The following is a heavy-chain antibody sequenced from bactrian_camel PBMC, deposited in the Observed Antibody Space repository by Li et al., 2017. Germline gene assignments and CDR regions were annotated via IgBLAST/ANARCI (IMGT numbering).Heavy chain of an antibody. V-gene: IGHV3S53*01. CDR1: GFDYVHYC. D-gene: IGHD1*01. Sequence: HVQLVESGGATVQAGGSLSLSCKVSGFDYVHYCISWFRQRPGKEREGVAHIDSDGSTKYTDSVKGRFTVSRDNAKKALYLQMNSLELEDTAIYYCGADWRDCATLDDTRNSWDYRSQGTQVTVS. J-gene: IGHJ4*01. CDR3: GADWRDCATLDDTRNSWDY. CDR2: IDSDGST.